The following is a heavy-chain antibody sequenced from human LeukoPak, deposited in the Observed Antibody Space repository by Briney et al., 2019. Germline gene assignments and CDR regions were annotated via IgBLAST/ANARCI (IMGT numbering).Heavy chain of an antibody. CDR2: IKEDGSDE. CDR3: ARNSGWFRFDY. CDR1: GFTFSNYW. J-gene: IGHJ4*02. V-gene: IGHV3-7*03. Sequence: GGSLRLSCAASGFTFSNYWMDWVRQSPGKGLEWVANIKEDGSDEYYVDSVKGRFTISRDNAKNSLYLQMNSLRAEDTAVYYCARNSGWFRFDYWGQGTLVTVSS. D-gene: IGHD6-19*01.